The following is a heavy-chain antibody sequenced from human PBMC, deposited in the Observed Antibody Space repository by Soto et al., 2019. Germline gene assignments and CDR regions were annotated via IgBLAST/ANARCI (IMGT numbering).Heavy chain of an antibody. J-gene: IGHJ4*02. CDR3: ARERYDSSGYYYSHFDY. Sequence: QVQLQESGPGLVKPSGTLSLTCAVSGGSISSNWWSCVHQPPGKGLEWIGKIYHSGSTNYNPSLKSRVTISVDKSKNQFSLKLSSVTAADTAVYYCARERYDSSGYYYSHFDYWGQGTLVTVSS. D-gene: IGHD3-22*01. CDR1: GGSISSNW. CDR2: IYHSGST. V-gene: IGHV4-4*02.